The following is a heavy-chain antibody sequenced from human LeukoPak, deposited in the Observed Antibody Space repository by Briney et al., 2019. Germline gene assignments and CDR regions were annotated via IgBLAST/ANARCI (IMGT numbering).Heavy chain of an antibody. Sequence: GGSLRLSCAASGFTFSSYAMHWVRQVPGKGLEYVSAISSSGGSTYYANSVKGRFTISRDNSRNTLYLQMGSLRTEDMAIYYCARGPDVVLVSHWSFFDYWGQGTLVTVSS. CDR1: GFTFSSYA. CDR2: ISSSGGST. D-gene: IGHD2-8*02. J-gene: IGHJ4*02. V-gene: IGHV3-64*01. CDR3: ARGPDVVLVSHWSFFDY.